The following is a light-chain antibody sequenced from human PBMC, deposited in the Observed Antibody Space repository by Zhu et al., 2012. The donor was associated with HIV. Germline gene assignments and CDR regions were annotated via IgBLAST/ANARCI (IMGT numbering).Light chain of an antibody. J-gene: IGKJ2*01. Sequence: KVMTQSPATLSVSPGERATLSCRASQTVSTNLAWYQQKPGQAPRLLIYGASTRATDIPAKFSDSGSGTEFTLTISSLQSEDFAVYYCQQYNSWPYTFGQGTKVEIK. CDR1: QTVSTN. CDR3: QQYNSWPYT. CDR2: GAS. V-gene: IGKV3-15*01.